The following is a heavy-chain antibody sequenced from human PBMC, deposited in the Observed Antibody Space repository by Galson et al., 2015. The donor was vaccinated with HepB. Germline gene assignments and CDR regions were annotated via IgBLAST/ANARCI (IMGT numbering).Heavy chain of an antibody. D-gene: IGHD2-15*01. Sequence: SLRLSCAASGFTFRSYGMHWVRQAPGKGLEWVAVISYDGSNKYYADSVKGRFTISRDNSKNTVYLQMNSLRAEDTAVYYCAKDRRVDATQHYYGMDVWGQGTTVTVSS. CDR1: GFTFRSYG. V-gene: IGHV3-30*18. CDR2: ISYDGSNK. CDR3: AKDRRVDATQHYYGMDV. J-gene: IGHJ6*02.